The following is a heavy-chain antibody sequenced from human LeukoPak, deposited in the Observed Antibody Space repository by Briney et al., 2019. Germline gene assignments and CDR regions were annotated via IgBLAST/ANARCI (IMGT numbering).Heavy chain of an antibody. CDR1: GFTFRNAG. Sequence: GGSLRSSGAAPGFTFRNAGMSWFRQAPGKGLKWVANINQDGSEKYYVDSVKGRFTISRDNSKNTLYLQMNSLRAEDTAVYYCAKEIWPTVTTPGRTYFDYWGQGALVTVSS. J-gene: IGHJ4*02. CDR2: INQDGSEK. CDR3: AKEIWPTVTTPGRTYFDY. V-gene: IGHV3-7*01. D-gene: IGHD4-17*01.